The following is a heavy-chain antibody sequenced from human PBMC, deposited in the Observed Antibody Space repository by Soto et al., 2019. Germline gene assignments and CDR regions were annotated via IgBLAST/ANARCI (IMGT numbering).Heavy chain of an antibody. CDR1: GYTFTSYG. J-gene: IGHJ3*02. CDR2: ISAYNGNT. D-gene: IGHD2-15*01. CDR3: ARDWIVVVAATSPAFDI. Sequence: QVQLVQSGAEVKKPGASVKVSCKASGYTFTSYGISWVRQAPGQGLEWMGWISAYNGNTNYAQKLQGRVTMTTDTSTGAAYMRLRSLRSDDTAVYYCARDWIVVVAATSPAFDIWGQGTMVTVSS. V-gene: IGHV1-18*01.